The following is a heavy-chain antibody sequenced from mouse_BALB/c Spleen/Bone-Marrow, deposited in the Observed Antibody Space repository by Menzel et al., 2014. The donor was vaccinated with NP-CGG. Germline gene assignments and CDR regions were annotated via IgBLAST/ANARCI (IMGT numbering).Heavy chain of an antibody. CDR1: GYTFTGYW. Sequence: VKLMESGAELVKPGASVKLSCKASGYTFTGYWMHWVKQRPGQGLEWIGEINPSNGRTNYNEKFKSMATLTVDKSSSTAYMQLSSLTSEDSAVYYCTRGDDYDEEFAYWGQGTLVTVSA. CDR3: TRGDDYDEEFAY. V-gene: IGHV1S81*02. J-gene: IGHJ3*01. CDR2: INPSNGRT. D-gene: IGHD2-4*01.